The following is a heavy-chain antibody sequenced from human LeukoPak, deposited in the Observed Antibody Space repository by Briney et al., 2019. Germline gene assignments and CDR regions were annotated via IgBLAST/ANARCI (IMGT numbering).Heavy chain of an antibody. CDR2: IYYSGST. V-gene: IGHV4-59*12. CDR1: GGSISSYY. J-gene: IGHJ5*02. D-gene: IGHD2-2*01. CDR3: ARVVNVVVPAASSSSSWYENWLDP. Sequence: SETLSLTCTVSGGSISSYYWSWIRQPPGKGLEWIGYIYYSGSTNYNPSLKSRVTISVDTSKNQFSLKLSSVTAADTAVYYCARVVNVVVPAASSSSSWYENWLDPWGQGTLVTVSS.